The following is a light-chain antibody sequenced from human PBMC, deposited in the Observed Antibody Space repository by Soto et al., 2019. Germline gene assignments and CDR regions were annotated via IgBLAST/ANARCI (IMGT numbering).Light chain of an antibody. CDR2: GAS. V-gene: IGKV3-20*01. CDR1: QSVSSSS. CDR3: QQYGSSPLT. Sequence: EIVLTQSPGTLSLSPGERATLSCRASQSVSSSSLAWYQQKPGQAPRLLIYGASNRATGIPDRFSGSASGTDFTLTISRLEPEDFAVYYCQQYGSSPLTFGGGTKVEIK. J-gene: IGKJ4*01.